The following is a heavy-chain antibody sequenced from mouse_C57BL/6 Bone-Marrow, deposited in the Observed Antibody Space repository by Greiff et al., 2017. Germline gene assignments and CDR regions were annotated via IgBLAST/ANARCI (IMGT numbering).Heavy chain of an antibody. CDR3: ARRRNYEDY. Sequence: EVQLVESGGDLVKPGGSLKLSCAASGFTFSSYGMSWVRQTPDKRLEWVATISSGGSYTYYPASVKGRFTISRDNAKNTLYLQMSSLKSEDTAMYYCARRRNYEDYWGQGTTLTVSS. D-gene: IGHD2-1*01. CDR1: GFTFSSYG. J-gene: IGHJ2*01. CDR2: ISSGGSYT. V-gene: IGHV5-6*01.